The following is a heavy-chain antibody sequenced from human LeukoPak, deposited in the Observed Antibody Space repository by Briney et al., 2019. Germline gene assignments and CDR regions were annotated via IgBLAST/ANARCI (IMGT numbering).Heavy chain of an antibody. D-gene: IGHD4-11*01. V-gene: IGHV3-21*01. CDR1: GFTFSSYS. CDR2: ISSSSIYI. J-gene: IGHJ3*02. Sequence: GGSLRLSCAASGFTFSSYSMNWVRQAPGKGLEWVSSISSSSIYIYYADSVKGRFTISRDNAKNSLYLQMNSLRAEDTAVYYCARGYNNYGYVFDIWGQGTVATVSS. CDR3: ARGYNNYGYVFDI.